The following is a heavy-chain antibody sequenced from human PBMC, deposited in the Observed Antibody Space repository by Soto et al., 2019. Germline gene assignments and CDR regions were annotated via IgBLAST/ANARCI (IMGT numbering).Heavy chain of an antibody. CDR3: ARSQRSLRYFDNFDY. Sequence: GGSLRLSCAASGFTFSSYAMHWVRQAPGKGLEWVAVISYDGSNKYYADSVKGRFTISRDNSKNTLYLQMNSLRAEDTAVYYCARSQRSLRYFDNFDYWGQGTLVTVSS. V-gene: IGHV3-30-3*01. CDR1: GFTFSSYA. CDR2: ISYDGSNK. D-gene: IGHD3-9*01. J-gene: IGHJ4*02.